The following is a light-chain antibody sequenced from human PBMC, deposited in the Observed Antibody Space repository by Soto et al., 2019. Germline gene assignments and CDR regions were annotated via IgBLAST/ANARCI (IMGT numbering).Light chain of an antibody. Sequence: EIVLTQSPGTLSLSPGERATLSCRASQSVSSNKLAWYQQKPGQAPRLLIYGASGRATGIPDRFSGSGSGTVFSLIINGLQSEDFAVYSCQQYDAWPLTFGGGTQVEIK. CDR1: QSVSSNK. J-gene: IGKJ4*01. V-gene: IGKV3-20*01. CDR3: QQYDAWPLT. CDR2: GAS.